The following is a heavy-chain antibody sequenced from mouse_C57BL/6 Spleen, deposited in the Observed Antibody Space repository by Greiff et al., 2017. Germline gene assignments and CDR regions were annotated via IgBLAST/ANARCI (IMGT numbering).Heavy chain of an antibody. CDR2: IDPETGGT. CDR1: GYTFTDYE. CDR3: TRCYDYASAWFAY. J-gene: IGHJ3*01. Sequence: QVHVKQSGAELVRPGASVTLSCKASGYTFTDYEMHWVKQTPVHGLEWIGAIDPETGGTAYNQKFKGKAILTADKSSSTAYMELRSLTSEDSAVYYCTRCYDYASAWFAYWGQGTLVTVSA. V-gene: IGHV1-15*01. D-gene: IGHD2-4*01.